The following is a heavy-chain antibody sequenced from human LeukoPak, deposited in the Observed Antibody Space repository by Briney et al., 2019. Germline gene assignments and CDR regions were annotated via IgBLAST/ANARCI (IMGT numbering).Heavy chain of an antibody. D-gene: IGHD1/OR15-1a*01. CDR1: GFTFSSYG. CDR3: ASERAASVGTTDY. CDR2: ISGSGGST. Sequence: RSGGSLRLSCAASGFTFSSYGMSWVRQAPGKGLEWVSAISGSGGSTYYADSVKGRFTISRDNAKNSLYLQVNSLRAEDTAVYYCASERAASVGTTDYWGQGTLVTVSS. J-gene: IGHJ4*02. V-gene: IGHV3-23*01.